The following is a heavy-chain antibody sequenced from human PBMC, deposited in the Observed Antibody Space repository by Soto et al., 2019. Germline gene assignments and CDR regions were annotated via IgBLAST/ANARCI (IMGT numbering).Heavy chain of an antibody. CDR2: ISHLENT. CDR1: GASISYGGFS. CDR3: ARGGGYDSFDY. Sequence: PSETLSLTCTVSGASISYGGFSWSWIRQSPGKGLEWIGYISHLENTYLHPSFKSRLTMSIDRTRNQFSLKLSSVTAADMAVYYCARGGGYDSFDYWGQGVLVIVSS. J-gene: IGHJ4*02. V-gene: IGHV4-30-2*06. D-gene: IGHD5-12*01.